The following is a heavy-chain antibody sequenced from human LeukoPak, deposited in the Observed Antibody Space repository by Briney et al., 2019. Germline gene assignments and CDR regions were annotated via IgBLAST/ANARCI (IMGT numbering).Heavy chain of an antibody. Sequence: SETLSLTCAVSGYSISSGYYRGWIRQPPGKGLEWIGSIYHSGSTYYNPSLKSRVTISVDTSKNQFSLKLSSVTAADTAVYYCARTPLAADTSYFDYWGQGTPVTVSS. D-gene: IGHD6-25*01. V-gene: IGHV4-38-2*01. CDR1: GYSISSGYY. CDR2: IYHSGST. J-gene: IGHJ4*02. CDR3: ARTPLAADTSYFDY.